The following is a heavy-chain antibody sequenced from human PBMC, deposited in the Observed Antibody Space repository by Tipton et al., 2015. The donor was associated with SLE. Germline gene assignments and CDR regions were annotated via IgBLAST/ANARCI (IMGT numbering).Heavy chain of an antibody. CDR1: GGSIRSYY. CDR3: ARDDRSVDSWFDP. J-gene: IGHJ5*02. CDR2: IYYSGST. V-gene: IGHV4-59*01. Sequence: LRLSCAVSGGSIRSYYWSWIRQPPGKGLEWIGYIYYSGSTYYNPSLKSRLAISVDTSKNQLSLKLTSVTAADTAVYYCARDDRSVDSWFDPWGPGTLVTVSS. D-gene: IGHD2-21*01.